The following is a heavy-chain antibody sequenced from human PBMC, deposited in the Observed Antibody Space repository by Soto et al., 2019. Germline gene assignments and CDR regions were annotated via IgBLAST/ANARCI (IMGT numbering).Heavy chain of an antibody. CDR1: GGTFSSYA. V-gene: IGHV1-69*05. Sequence: ASVKVSCNASGGTFSSYAISWVRQAPGQGLEWMGGIIPMFGTANYAQKFQGRVTITTDESTSTAYMELSSLRSEDTAVYYCVSSGCSGGSCYSLQQTNWFAPWGQGTLVTVSS. CDR3: VSSGCSGGSCYSLQQTNWFAP. CDR2: IIPMFGTA. D-gene: IGHD2-15*01. J-gene: IGHJ5*02.